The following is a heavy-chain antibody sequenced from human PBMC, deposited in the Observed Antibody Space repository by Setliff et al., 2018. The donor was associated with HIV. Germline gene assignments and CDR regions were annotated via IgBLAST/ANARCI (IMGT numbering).Heavy chain of an antibody. CDR3: TRAFPPMIPAAFDI. CDR1: GFSFSRHY. Sequence: ASVKVSCKASGFSFSRHYRHWVRQAPGQGLEWMGMINPSHGIPIYAQKFQGRVLVNRDTSRSTVYMELSSFRSEDTAVYFCTRAFPPMIPAAFDICGLGTLVTVSS. J-gene: IGHJ3*02. CDR2: INPSHGIP. V-gene: IGHV1-46*01. D-gene: IGHD3-22*01.